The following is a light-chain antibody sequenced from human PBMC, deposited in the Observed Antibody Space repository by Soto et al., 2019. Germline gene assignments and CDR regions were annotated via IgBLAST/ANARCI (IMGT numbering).Light chain of an antibody. CDR1: NIGSKS. Sequence: SSELTQPPSVSVAPGQTAGVTCGGNNIGSKSVHWYQQKPGQAPVLVVYDNSDRPSGIPARFSGSNSGNTATLIISRVEAGDEADYYCQVWDTSTEHVVFGGGTKVTVL. CDR3: QVWDTSTEHVV. CDR2: DNS. V-gene: IGLV3-21*02. J-gene: IGLJ2*01.